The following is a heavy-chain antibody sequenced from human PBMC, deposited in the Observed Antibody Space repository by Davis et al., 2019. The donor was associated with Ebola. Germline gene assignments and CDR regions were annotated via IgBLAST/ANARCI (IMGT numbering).Heavy chain of an antibody. J-gene: IGHJ4*02. Sequence: GSLRPSFPLSGGSLGDYHWTWTRQPPGRGLEWIGCIHYSGNTDYNPSLTTRVAISVDTSKNQFSLRLTSVTAADKAMYFCTRGHGWNDYWSQGTLVAVSS. CDR2: IHYSGNT. D-gene: IGHD1-1*01. V-gene: IGHV4-59*01. CDR3: TRGHGWNDY. CDR1: GGSLGDYH.